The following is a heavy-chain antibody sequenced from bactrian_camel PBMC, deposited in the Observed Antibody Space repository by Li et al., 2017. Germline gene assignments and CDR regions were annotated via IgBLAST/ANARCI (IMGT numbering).Heavy chain of an antibody. CDR1: GYTHSSSC. CDR3: AAECRALEADYSDYESGPQILDLRKYEYDV. Sequence: HVQLVESGGGSVQAGGSLTLSCAASGYTHSSSCLGWFRMPPGKEREGVAAIYGGTTTYYADSVKGRFTISQDNAKSTVYLQMNSLKPEDTAMYYCAAECRALEADYSDYESGPQILDLRKYEYDVWGQGTQVTVS. D-gene: IGHD4*01. J-gene: IGHJ4*01. V-gene: IGHV3S53*01. CDR2: IYGGTTT.